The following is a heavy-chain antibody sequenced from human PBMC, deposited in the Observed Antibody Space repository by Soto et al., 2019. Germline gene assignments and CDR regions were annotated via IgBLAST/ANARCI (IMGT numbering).Heavy chain of an antibody. CDR3: ARDLRATSTRIKPAAIHGGAVGLPYYYGMDV. D-gene: IGHD2-2*02. CDR1: GGTFSSYA. Sequence: QVQLVQSGAEVKKPGSSVKVSCKASGGTFSSYAISWVRQAPGQGLEWMGGIIPIFGTANYAQEFQGRVTITVDESTSTAYMERSSLRSEDTAVYYCARDLRATSTRIKPAAIHGGAVGLPYYYGMDVWGQGTTVTVSS. CDR2: IIPIFGTA. J-gene: IGHJ6*02. V-gene: IGHV1-69*01.